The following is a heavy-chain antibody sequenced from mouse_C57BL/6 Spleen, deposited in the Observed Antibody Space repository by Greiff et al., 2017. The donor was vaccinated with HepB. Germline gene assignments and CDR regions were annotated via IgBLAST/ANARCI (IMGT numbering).Heavy chain of an antibody. CDR1: GYTFTSYW. J-gene: IGHJ3*01. D-gene: IGHD2-4*01. Sequence: QVQLQQPGAELVKPGASVKMSCKASGYTFTSYWITWVKQRPGQGLEWIGDIYPGSGSTNYNEKFKSKATLTVDTSSSTAYMQLSSLTSEDSAVYYCARRCDYDVAWFAYWGQGTLVTVSA. V-gene: IGHV1-55*01. CDR3: ARRCDYDVAWFAY. CDR2: IYPGSGST.